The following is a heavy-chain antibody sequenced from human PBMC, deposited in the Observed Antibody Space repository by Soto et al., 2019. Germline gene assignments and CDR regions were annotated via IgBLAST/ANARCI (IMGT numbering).Heavy chain of an antibody. CDR2: IYYSGST. CDR1: GGSISSYY. Sequence: LSLPCTVSGGSISSYYWSWIRQPPGKGLEWIGYIYYSGSTNHNPSLKSRVTISVDTSKNQFSLKLSSVTAADTAVYYCAGGIVGATPYYFDYWGQGTLVTVSS. D-gene: IGHD1-26*01. V-gene: IGHV4-59*01. CDR3: AGGIVGATPYYFDY. J-gene: IGHJ4*02.